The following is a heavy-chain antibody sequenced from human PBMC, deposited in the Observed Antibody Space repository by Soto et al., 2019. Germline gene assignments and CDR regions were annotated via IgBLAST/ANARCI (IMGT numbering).Heavy chain of an antibody. Sequence: ASVKVSCKASGYTFTRYGISWVRQAPGQGLEWMGWISAYNGNTNYAQKLQGRFTMTTDTSTSTAYMELRSLRSDDTAVYYCARDQNYYGSGSPSKFDPWGQGTLVTVSS. CDR2: ISAYNGNT. J-gene: IGHJ5*02. V-gene: IGHV1-18*01. CDR1: GYTFTRYG. D-gene: IGHD3-10*01. CDR3: ARDQNYYGSGSPSKFDP.